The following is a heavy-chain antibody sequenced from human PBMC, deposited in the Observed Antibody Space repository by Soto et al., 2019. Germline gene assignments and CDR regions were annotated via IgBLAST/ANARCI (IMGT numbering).Heavy chain of an antibody. J-gene: IGHJ6*02. D-gene: IGHD3-16*01. CDR3: ARGTEGDYYYCMDV. CDR1: GGSISSGGYY. Sequence: LSLTCTVSGGSISSGGYYWSWIRQHPGKGLEWIGYIYYSGSTYYNPSLKSRVAISVDTSKNQFSLKLSSVTAADTAVYYCARGTEGDYYYCMDVWGQGTTVTVSS. CDR2: IYYSGST. V-gene: IGHV4-31*02.